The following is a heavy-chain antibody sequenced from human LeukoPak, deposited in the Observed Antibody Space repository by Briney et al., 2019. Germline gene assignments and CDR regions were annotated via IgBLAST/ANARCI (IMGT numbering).Heavy chain of an antibody. CDR1: GFTFSDPY. J-gene: IGHJ4*02. V-gene: IGHV3-11*04. CDR2: ISGSGTDI. CDR3: ARTARHLDY. D-gene: IGHD5-18*01. Sequence: TGGSLRLSCEASGFTFSDPYMSWIRQAPGKGLECLSYISGSGTDINYADSVRGRFTISRDNAKNLLYLQMNDLRLEDTAVYYCARTARHLDYWGQGTLVTVSS.